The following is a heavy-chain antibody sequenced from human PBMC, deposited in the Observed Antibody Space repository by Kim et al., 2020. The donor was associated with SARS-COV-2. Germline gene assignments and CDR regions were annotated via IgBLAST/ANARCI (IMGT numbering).Heavy chain of an antibody. CDR2: SYNEGGT. D-gene: IGHD1-26*01. J-gene: IGHJ3*01. Sequence: GWSLRLSCSASGCRVRGNYMTWGRQAPGKVLEWVSISYNEGGTYYAYSVKGRFTIARDNSKNTLYLQIRNLRAGDTAIYYCARRSGSVRDLGDAFDLWG. CDR1: GCRVRGNY. CDR3: ARRSGSVRDLGDAFDL. V-gene: IGHV3-53*01.